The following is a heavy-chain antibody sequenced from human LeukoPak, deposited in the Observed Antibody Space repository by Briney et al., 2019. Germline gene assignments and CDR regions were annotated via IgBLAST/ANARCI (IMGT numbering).Heavy chain of an antibody. Sequence: SETLSLTCTVSGDSISSSSYYWSWIRQPPGKGLEWIGYIYYSGSTNYNPSLKSRVTISVDTSKNQFSLKLSSVTAADTAVYYCARDDGGGGDAFDIWGQGTMVTVSS. J-gene: IGHJ3*02. V-gene: IGHV4-61*01. CDR2: IYYSGST. D-gene: IGHD2-15*01. CDR3: ARDDGGGGDAFDI. CDR1: GDSISSSSYY.